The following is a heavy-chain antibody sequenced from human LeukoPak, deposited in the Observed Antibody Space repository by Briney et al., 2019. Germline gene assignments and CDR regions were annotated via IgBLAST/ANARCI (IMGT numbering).Heavy chain of an antibody. D-gene: IGHD6-13*01. CDR1: GFTFSDYY. CDR2: ISGSGSPI. Sequence: GGSLRLSCAASGFTFSDYYMSWIRQAPGKGLEWVSYISGSGSPIYYADSVKGRFTISRNNARNSLYLQMNSLRAEDTAVYYCARGSSSGGHIIHYWGQGTLVTVSS. J-gene: IGHJ4*02. V-gene: IGHV3-11*01. CDR3: ARGSSSGGHIIHY.